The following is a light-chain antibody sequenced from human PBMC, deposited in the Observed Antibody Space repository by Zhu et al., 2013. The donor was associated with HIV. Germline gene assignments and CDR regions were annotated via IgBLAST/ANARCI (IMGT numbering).Light chain of an antibody. V-gene: IGKV3D-15*01. J-gene: IGKJ4*01. CDR1: QSVSSSY. CDR3: QQYNNWPPLT. CDR2: GAS. Sequence: EIVLTQSPTTLSVSPGERATLSCRASQSVSSSYLSWYQQKPGQAPRLLIYGASTRATGIPARFSGSGSGTDFTLTISSLQSEDFAVYYCQQYNNWPPLTFGGGTKVEIK.